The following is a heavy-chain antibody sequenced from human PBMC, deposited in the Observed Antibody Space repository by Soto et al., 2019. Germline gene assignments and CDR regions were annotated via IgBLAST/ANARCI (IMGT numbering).Heavy chain of an antibody. V-gene: IGHV3-33*01. CDR1: GFKFTDYG. Sequence: QVQLVESGGGVVQPGRSLRLSCVASGFKFTDYGLNWVRQTPGKGLEWVAISWFDGSIAYYAESVKGRFTISRDDSRNTVYLHMNRLRREDTSMYSSARDGASIATSGKFYHWGQAAPVTFSS. D-gene: IGHD2-15*01. J-gene: IGHJ4*02. CDR2: SWFDGSIA. CDR3: ARDGASIATSGKFYH.